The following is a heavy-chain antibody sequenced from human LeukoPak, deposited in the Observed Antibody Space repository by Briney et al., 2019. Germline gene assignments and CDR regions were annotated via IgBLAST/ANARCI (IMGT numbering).Heavy chain of an antibody. CDR3: AKAPAGTIFYYYYGMDV. D-gene: IGHD1-7*01. J-gene: IGHJ6*02. CDR1: GFTFSSYA. CDR2: ISGSGGST. V-gene: IGHV3-23*01. Sequence: PGGSLRLSCAASGFTFSSYAMSWVRQAPGKGLEWVSAISGSGGSTYYADSVKGRFTISRDNSKNTLYLQMNSLRAEDTAVYYCAKAPAGTIFYYYYGMDVWGQGTTVTVSS.